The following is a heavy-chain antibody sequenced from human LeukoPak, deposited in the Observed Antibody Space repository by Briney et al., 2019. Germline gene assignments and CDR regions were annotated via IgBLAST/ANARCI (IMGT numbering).Heavy chain of an antibody. V-gene: IGHV3-23*01. J-gene: IGHJ4*02. Sequence: GGSLRLSCAASGSTFSSYAMSWVRQAPGKGLEWVSAISGSGGSTYYADSVKGRFTISRDNSKNTLYLQMNSLRAEDTAVYYCAKGSRSWYTRGGSNLDYWGQGTPVTVSS. CDR3: AKGSRSWYTRGGSNLDY. CDR1: GSTFSSYA. D-gene: IGHD6-13*01. CDR2: ISGSGGST.